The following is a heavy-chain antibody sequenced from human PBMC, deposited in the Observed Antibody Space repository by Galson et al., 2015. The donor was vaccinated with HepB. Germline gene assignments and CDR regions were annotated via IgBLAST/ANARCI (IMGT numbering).Heavy chain of an antibody. D-gene: IGHD3-22*01. Sequence: ETLSLPCTVSGGSITNYYWSWLRQPAGKGLEWIGRIYSGGDTYYNPSLESRVTMSVDTSKNQFSLELRSVIAADTAVYYCARDAYYFDTSGYYQTDYWGQGTLVTVSS. CDR2: IYSGGDT. J-gene: IGHJ4*02. CDR1: GGSITNYY. V-gene: IGHV4-4*07. CDR3: ARDAYYFDTSGYYQTDY.